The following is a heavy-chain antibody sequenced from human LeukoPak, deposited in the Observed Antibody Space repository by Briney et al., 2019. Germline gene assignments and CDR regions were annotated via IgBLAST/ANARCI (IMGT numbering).Heavy chain of an antibody. J-gene: IGHJ4*02. Sequence: NPSETLSLTCTVSGGSISSYQWNWIRQPAGKGLEWIGRIYTSGSTNYNPSLKRRVTMSVDTSKNQFSLKLSSVTAADTAIYYCARETYYDFWSGYLHYFDYWGQGTLVTVSS. CDR3: ARETYYDFWSGYLHYFDY. CDR1: GGSISSYQ. CDR2: IYTSGST. D-gene: IGHD3-3*01. V-gene: IGHV4-4*07.